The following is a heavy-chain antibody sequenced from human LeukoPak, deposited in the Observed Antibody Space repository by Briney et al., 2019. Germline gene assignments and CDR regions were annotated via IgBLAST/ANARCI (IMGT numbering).Heavy chain of an antibody. Sequence: SETLSLTCSVSGGSISSTGYYWGWIRQPPGKGLEWIGSIYYSGSAYYNPSLKSRVTISVDTSRNQFSLKLSSVTAAGTAVYYCARTLKYCSGGSCSANWFDPWGQGTLVTVSS. J-gene: IGHJ5*02. CDR1: GGSISSTGYY. D-gene: IGHD2-15*01. V-gene: IGHV4-39*07. CDR2: IYYSGSA. CDR3: ARTLKYCSGGSCSANWFDP.